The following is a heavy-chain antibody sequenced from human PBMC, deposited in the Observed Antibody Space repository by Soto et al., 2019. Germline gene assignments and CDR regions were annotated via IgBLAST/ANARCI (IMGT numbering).Heavy chain of an antibody. J-gene: IGHJ5*02. CDR1: NDSISSYY. CDR3: VRELSRGWFDP. V-gene: IGHV4-59*01. CDR2: SFHSGGT. D-gene: IGHD3-16*01. Sequence: PSETLSLTCSVSNDSISSYYWSWIRQSPGKGLEWIGYSFHSGGTSYNPSLESRVTISVDRSTNQFSLKLTSVTAADTAVYYCVRELSRGWFDPWGQGTLVTVSS.